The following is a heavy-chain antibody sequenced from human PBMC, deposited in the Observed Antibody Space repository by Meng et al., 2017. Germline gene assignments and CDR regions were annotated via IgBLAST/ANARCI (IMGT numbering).Heavy chain of an antibody. V-gene: IGHV3-23*01. J-gene: IGHJ4*02. CDR3: AKIRSELAAAGINY. CDR1: GFTFSSYA. CDR2: ITGSGGST. Sequence: GESLKISCAASGFTFSSYAMSWVRQAPGKGLEWVSAITGSGGSTYYTDSVKGRFTISRDNSKNTLYLQMNSLRAEDTAVYYCAKIRSELAAAGINYWGQGTLVTVPQ. D-gene: IGHD6-13*01.